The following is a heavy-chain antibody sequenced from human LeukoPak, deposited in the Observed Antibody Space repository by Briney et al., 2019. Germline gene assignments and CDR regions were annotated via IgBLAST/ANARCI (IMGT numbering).Heavy chain of an antibody. Sequence: GESLKISCKGSGYIFTSHWIAWVRQMPGKGLEWMGIINPGDSNTRYSPSFQGQVTISADRSISTAYLQWTSLKASDTAMYYCAKTFCRGACYQYYFDYWGQGSLVTVSS. CDR1: GYIFTSHW. V-gene: IGHV5-51*01. CDR2: INPGDSNT. CDR3: AKTFCRGACYQYYFDY. D-gene: IGHD2-21*02. J-gene: IGHJ4*02.